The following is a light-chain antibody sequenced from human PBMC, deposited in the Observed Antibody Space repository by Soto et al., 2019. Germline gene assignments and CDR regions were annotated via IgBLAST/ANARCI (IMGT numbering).Light chain of an antibody. CDR1: QSVSSTY. V-gene: IGKV3-15*01. J-gene: IGKJ5*01. CDR2: GAT. CDR3: HQYKNWPPIT. Sequence: EIVLTQSPGTLSLSPGERATLSCRASQSVSSTYLVWYQQKPGQAPRLLIYGATSRATGIPARFSGSGSGTEFTLTISSLQSEDIAVYYCHQYKNWPPITFGQGTRLEIK.